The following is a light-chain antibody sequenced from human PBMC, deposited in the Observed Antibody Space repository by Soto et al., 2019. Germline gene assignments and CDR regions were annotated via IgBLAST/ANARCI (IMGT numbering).Light chain of an antibody. CDR1: SSDVGGYNY. CDR2: DVS. J-gene: IGLJ1*01. V-gene: IGLV2-14*01. CDR3: SSDTGSSTLYV. Sequence: QSVLTQPASVSGSPGQSITISCTGTSSDVGGYNYVSWYQQHPGKAPKLMIYDVSNRPSGVSNLFSGSKSGNTASLTISGLQAEDEADYYCSSDTGSSTLYVFGTGTKVTVL.